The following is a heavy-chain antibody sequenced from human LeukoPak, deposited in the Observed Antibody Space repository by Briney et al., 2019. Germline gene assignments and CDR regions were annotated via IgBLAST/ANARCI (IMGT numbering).Heavy chain of an antibody. CDR1: GFTFSTYS. Sequence: GGSLRLSCAASGFTFSTYSMNWVRQAPGKGMEWVSSISSSSSYIYYADSVKGRVTIYRENAKNSLYLQMNSLRAEDTAVYYCARDLSPPPPYYYDSSGQAGFDYWGQGTLVTVSS. CDR3: ARDLSPPPPYYYDSSGQAGFDY. J-gene: IGHJ4*02. CDR2: ISSSSSYI. V-gene: IGHV3-21*01. D-gene: IGHD3-22*01.